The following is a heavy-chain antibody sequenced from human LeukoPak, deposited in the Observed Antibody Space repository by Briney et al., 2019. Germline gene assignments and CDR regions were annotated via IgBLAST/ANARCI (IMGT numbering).Heavy chain of an antibody. J-gene: IGHJ3*02. Sequence: SETLSLTCTVSGGSISSSSYYWGWIRQPPGKGLEWIGSIYYSGSTYYNPSLKSRVTISVDTSKNQFSLKLSSVTAADTAVYYCARQLRGYYDSSGVDAFDIWGQGTMVTVSS. CDR1: GGSISSSSYY. V-gene: IGHV4-39*01. CDR2: IYYSGST. D-gene: IGHD3-22*01. CDR3: ARQLRGYYDSSGVDAFDI.